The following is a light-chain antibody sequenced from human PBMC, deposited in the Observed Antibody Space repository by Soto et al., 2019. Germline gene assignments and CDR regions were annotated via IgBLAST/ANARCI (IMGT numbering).Light chain of an antibody. CDR1: HSISSW. CDR3: QQYHSYPYT. V-gene: IGKV1-5*01. CDR2: DAS. Sequence: DIQMTQSPSTLSASVGDRVTITCRASHSISSWLAWYQQKPGKAPKLLIYDASSLQIGVPSRFSGSGSATEFTLTLSRLQPDDFATYYCQQYHSYPYTFGQGTKLEIK. J-gene: IGKJ2*01.